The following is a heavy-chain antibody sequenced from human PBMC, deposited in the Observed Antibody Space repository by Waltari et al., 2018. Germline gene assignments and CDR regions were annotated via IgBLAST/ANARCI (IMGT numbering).Heavy chain of an antibody. CDR3: VLYSSEFLGDC. Sequence: QLVESGGGLVQPGGSLRLSCAASGFTFSNYWMHWVRRARRKGLVAVSHNHTDGSIANYADSVKGRLPISRDNAKNTLLLQMNSLRAEDTAVYNCVLYSSEFLGDCWGQGTLVTVSS. V-gene: IGHV3-74*01. CDR2: NHTDGSIA. D-gene: IGHD6-25*01. CDR1: GFTFSNYW. J-gene: IGHJ4*02.